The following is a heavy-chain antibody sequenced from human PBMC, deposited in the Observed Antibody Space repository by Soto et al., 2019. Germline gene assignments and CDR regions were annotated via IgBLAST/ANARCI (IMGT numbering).Heavy chain of an antibody. V-gene: IGHV3-23*01. CDR2: ISDSGAGT. Sequence: GGSLRLSCAASGFTFRNYAMSWVRQAPVKGLEWVSGISDSGAGTYYADSVKGRFTISRDSSKSTLYLQMNSLRAEDTAVYYCAKYSSAWDFDYWGQGTLVTVSS. CDR3: AKYSSAWDFDY. J-gene: IGHJ4*02. D-gene: IGHD6-19*01. CDR1: GFTFRNYA.